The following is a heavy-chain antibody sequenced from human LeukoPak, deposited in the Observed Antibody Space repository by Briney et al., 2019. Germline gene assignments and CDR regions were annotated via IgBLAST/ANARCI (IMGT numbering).Heavy chain of an antibody. J-gene: IGHJ3*02. V-gene: IGHV4-38-2*02. CDR1: GYSISSGYY. Sequence: SETLSLTCTVSGYSISSGYYWGWIRQPPGKGLEWIGSIYHSGSTYYNPSLKSRVTISVDTSKNQFSLKLSSVTAADTAVYYCARQGGVCPGAFDIWGQGTMVTVSS. D-gene: IGHD2-8*02. CDR3: ARQGGVCPGAFDI. CDR2: IYHSGST.